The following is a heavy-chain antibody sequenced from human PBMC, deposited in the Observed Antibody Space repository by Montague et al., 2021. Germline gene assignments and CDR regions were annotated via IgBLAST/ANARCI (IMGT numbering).Heavy chain of an antibody. D-gene: IGHD1-26*01. CDR3: VAIKWERQTRNYFEQ. V-gene: IGHV4-34*01. Sequence: SETLSLTCDIYVDSFTDYYWGWIRQTPGKGLEWIGETNHRGTTKSNPSLKTRVFLSLDTSKSQLSLTLQSVTAADAAVYYCVAIKWERQTRNYFEQWGPGILVSVSS. CDR2: TNHRGTT. J-gene: IGHJ4*02. CDR1: VDSFTDYY.